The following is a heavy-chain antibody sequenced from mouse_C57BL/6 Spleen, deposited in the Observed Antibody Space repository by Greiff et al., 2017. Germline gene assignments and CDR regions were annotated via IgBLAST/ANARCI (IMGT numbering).Heavy chain of an antibody. J-gene: IGHJ3*01. CDR1: GYTFTSYW. CDR2: IHPNSGST. Sequence: VQLQQPGAELVKPGASVKLSCKASGYTFTSYWMHWVKQRPGQGLEWIGMIHPNSGSTYYNEKFKSKATLTVDYSYSTAYMQLSSLTSEDSAVYYCARSFDGYSPWFAYWGQGPLVTVSA. V-gene: IGHV1-64*01. D-gene: IGHD2-3*01. CDR3: ARSFDGYSPWFAY.